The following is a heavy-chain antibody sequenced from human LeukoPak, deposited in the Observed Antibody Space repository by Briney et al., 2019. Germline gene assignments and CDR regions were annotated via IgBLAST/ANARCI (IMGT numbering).Heavy chain of an antibody. CDR2: MNPNSGNT. Sequence: ASVKVSCKASGYTFTSYDINWVRQATGQGLEWMGWMNPNSGNTGYAQKFQGRVTITRDTSASTAYMELSSLRSEDTAVYYCARAKVYGSGSYYTDWGQGTLVTVSS. CDR1: GYTFTSYD. D-gene: IGHD3-10*01. J-gene: IGHJ4*02. V-gene: IGHV1-8*01. CDR3: ARAKVYGSGSYYTD.